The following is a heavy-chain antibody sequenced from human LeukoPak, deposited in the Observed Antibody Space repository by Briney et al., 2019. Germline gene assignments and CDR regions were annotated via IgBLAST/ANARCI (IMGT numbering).Heavy chain of an antibody. CDR3: ARVGYSSSWYWFDP. CDR1: GGSISSYY. Sequence: SETLSLTCTVSGGSISSYYWSWIRQPPGKGLEWIGYIYYSGSTNYNPSLKSRVTISVDTSKNQFSLKLSSVTAADTAVYYCARVGYSSSWYWFDPWGQGTLVTVSS. CDR2: IYYSGST. V-gene: IGHV4-59*01. J-gene: IGHJ5*02. D-gene: IGHD6-13*01.